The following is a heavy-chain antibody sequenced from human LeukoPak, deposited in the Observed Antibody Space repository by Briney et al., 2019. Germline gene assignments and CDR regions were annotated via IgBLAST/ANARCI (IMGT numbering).Heavy chain of an antibody. CDR3: ANPRDSSTWYTFDY. D-gene: IGHD6-13*01. Sequence: GGSLRLSCAASGFTFSSYAMSWVRQAPGKGLEWVSGISSSGGSTSYADSVKGRFTISRDNSKNTLYLQMNSLRAEDTAVYYCANPRDSSTWYTFDYWGQGTLVTVSS. CDR2: ISSSGGST. CDR1: GFTFSSYA. V-gene: IGHV3-23*01. J-gene: IGHJ4*02.